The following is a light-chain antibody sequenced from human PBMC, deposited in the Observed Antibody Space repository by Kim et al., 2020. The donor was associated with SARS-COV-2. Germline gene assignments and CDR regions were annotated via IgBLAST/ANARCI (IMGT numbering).Light chain of an antibody. V-gene: IGKV3-20*01. CDR1: QSVRSSY. J-gene: IGKJ1*01. CDR2: GAS. CDR3: QQHASSTWT. Sequence: EIVLTQSPGTLSLSPGERATLSCRASQSVRSSYLAWYQQKPGQAPRLLIYGASSRATGIPDRFSGSGSGTDFTLTISRLEPEDFAVYYCQQHASSTWTSGQGTKVDIK.